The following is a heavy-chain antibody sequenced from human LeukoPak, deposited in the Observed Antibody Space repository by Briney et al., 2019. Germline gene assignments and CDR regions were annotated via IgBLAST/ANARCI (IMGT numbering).Heavy chain of an antibody. Sequence: ASVKVSCKASGGTFSSYAISWVRQAPGQGLEWMGGIIPIFGTANYAQKFQGRVTITTDESTSTAYMELSSLRSEDTAVYYCARTVLYYYYMDVWGKGTTVTVSS. V-gene: IGHV1-69*05. D-gene: IGHD4-17*01. CDR2: IIPIFGTA. CDR1: GGTFSSYA. CDR3: ARTVLYYYYMDV. J-gene: IGHJ6*03.